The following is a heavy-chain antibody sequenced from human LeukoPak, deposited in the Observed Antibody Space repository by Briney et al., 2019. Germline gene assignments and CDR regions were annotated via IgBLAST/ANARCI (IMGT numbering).Heavy chain of an antibody. Sequence: ASVKVSCKAAGYTFTRYYMHWVRQAPGQGLEWMGWINPNSGGTNYAQKFQGRVTMTRDTSISTAYMELSRLRSDDTAVYYCARVVHYYYYRDLWGKGTTVTVSS. CDR3: ARVVHYYYYRDL. CDR1: GYTFTRYY. CDR2: INPNSGGT. V-gene: IGHV1-2*02. J-gene: IGHJ6*03.